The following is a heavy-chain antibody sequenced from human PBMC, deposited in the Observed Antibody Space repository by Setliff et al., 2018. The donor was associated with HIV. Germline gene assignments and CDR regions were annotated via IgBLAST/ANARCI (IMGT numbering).Heavy chain of an antibody. CDR2: IYPDDSDT. D-gene: IGHD6-6*01. V-gene: IGHV5-51*01. Sequence: PGESLKISCKGSGYSFTSYWVAWVRQMPGKGLEWMGIIYPDDSDTRYSPSFQDQVTISVDKSISTAYLQWSSLKASDTAMYYCARTIASRPKYYYYAMDFWG. J-gene: IGHJ6*01. CDR1: GYSFTSYW. CDR3: ARTIASRPKYYYYAMDF.